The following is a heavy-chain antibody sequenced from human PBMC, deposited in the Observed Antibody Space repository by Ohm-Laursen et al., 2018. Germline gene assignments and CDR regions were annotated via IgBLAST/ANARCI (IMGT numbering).Heavy chain of an antibody. D-gene: IGHD3-9*01. CDR1: GFTFDDYA. V-gene: IGHV3-9*01. J-gene: IGHJ3*02. CDR3: AKGPTYYDILTGFWGGLFDI. CDR2: ISWSSGSI. Sequence: SLRLSCAASGFTFDDYAMHWVRQAPGKGLEWVSGISWSSGSIGYADSVKGRFTISRDNAKNPLYLQMNSLRAEDTALYYCAKGPTYYDILTGFWGGLFDIWGQGTMVTVSS.